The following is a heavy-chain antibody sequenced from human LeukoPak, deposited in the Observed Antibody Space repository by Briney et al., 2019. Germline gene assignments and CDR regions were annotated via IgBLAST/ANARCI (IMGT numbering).Heavy chain of an antibody. D-gene: IGHD3-3*01. Sequence: KSGGSLRLSCAASGFTFSSYSMNWVRQAPGKGLEWVSSISSSSSYIYYADSVKGRFTISRDNAKDSLYLHMNSLRAEDMAVYYWARDNARITIFGVVPGAMDVWGKGSTVTVP. CDR2: ISSSSSYI. J-gene: IGHJ6*03. CDR3: ARDNARITIFGVVPGAMDV. V-gene: IGHV3-21*01. CDR1: GFTFSSYS.